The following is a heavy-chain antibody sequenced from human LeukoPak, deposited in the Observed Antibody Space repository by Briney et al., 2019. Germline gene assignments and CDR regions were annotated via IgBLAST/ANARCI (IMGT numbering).Heavy chain of an antibody. CDR2: ITTSSSSR. D-gene: IGHD5-18*01. V-gene: IGHV3-21*01. J-gene: IGHJ4*02. Sequence: PGGSLRLSCAASGFTFSSYTMNWVRQAPGKGLEWVSSITTSSSSRYYADSVKGRFTISRDDGKNSLDLQMNSLRPEDTAVYYCARGGYSYGSEFDNWGQGTLVTVSS. CDR1: GFTFSSYT. CDR3: ARGGYSYGSEFDN.